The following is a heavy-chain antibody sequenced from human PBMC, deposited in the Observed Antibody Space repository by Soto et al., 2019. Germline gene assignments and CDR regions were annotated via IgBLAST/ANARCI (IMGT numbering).Heavy chain of an antibody. CDR1: GYSVLSYG. CDR2: INTETGNT. J-gene: IGHJ4*02. D-gene: IGHD2-8*01. Sequence: QVQLVQSGAEVKKPGASVKVSCKASGYSVLSYGFSWVRQAPGQGLEWMGYINTETGNTFYAQRLQGSVTMTTNTTTNTAYMGLRRLTSDDTAVYFCVKDRPNSNLDFWGQGTLITISS. CDR3: VKDRPNSNLDF. V-gene: IGHV1-18*01.